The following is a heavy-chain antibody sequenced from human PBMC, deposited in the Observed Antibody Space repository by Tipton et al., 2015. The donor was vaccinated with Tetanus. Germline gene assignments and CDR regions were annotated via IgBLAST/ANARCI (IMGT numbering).Heavy chain of an antibody. V-gene: IGHV4-34*01. CDR1: GGSFSGYY. CDR3: ARVGYSGSYYPY. D-gene: IGHD1-26*01. Sequence: TLSLTCAVYGGSFSGYYWSWIRQPPGKGLEWIGEINHSGSTNYNPSLKSRVTISVDTSKNQFSLKLSSVTAADTAVYYCARVGYSGSYYPYWGQGTLVTVSS. J-gene: IGHJ4*02. CDR2: INHSGST.